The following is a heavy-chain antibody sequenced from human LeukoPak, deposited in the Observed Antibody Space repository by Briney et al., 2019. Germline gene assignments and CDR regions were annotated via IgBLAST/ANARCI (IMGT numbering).Heavy chain of an antibody. CDR1: GGSISSSHW. CDR3: AREGEYCGGDCYSAGVDY. D-gene: IGHD2-21*01. J-gene: IGHJ4*02. CDR2: IYHSGSS. Sequence: SETLSLTCTVSGGSISSSHWWSWVRQSPGKGLEWIGEIYHSGSSNHNPSLKSRVTISVDTSKNQFSLKLSSVTAADTAVYYCAREGEYCGGDCYSAGVDYWGQGNPGHRLL. V-gene: IGHV4-4*02.